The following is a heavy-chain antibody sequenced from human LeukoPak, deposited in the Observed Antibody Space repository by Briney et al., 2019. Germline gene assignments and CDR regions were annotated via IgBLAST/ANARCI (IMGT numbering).Heavy chain of an antibody. CDR1: GFTFTNYH. Sequence: ASVKVSCKASGFTFTNYHMHWVRQAPGQGLEWVGLIRGTGDSPDYAQKFQGRVTVTCDTSTSTTYLELRSLELEDTAVYYCARAPDGTLDFWGQGTLVTVSS. J-gene: IGHJ4*02. V-gene: IGHV1-46*01. CDR3: ARAPDGTLDF. CDR2: IRGTGDSP. D-gene: IGHD6-13*01.